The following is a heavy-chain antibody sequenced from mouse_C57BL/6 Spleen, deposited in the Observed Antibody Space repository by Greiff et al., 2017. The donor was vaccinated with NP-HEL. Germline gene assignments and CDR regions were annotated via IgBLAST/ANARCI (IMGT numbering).Heavy chain of an antibody. Sequence: QVQLQQPGAELVKPGASVKMSCKASGYTFTSYWITWVKQRPGQGLEWIGDIYPGSGSTNYNEKSKSKATLTVDTSSSTAYMQLSSLTSEDSAVYYCAPYYYGSSSCDYWGQGTTLTVSS. CDR1: GYTFTSYW. CDR3: APYYYGSSSCDY. J-gene: IGHJ2*01. D-gene: IGHD1-1*01. CDR2: IYPGSGST. V-gene: IGHV1-55*01.